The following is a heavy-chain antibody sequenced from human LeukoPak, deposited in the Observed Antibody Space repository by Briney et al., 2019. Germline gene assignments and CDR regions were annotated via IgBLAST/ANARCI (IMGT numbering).Heavy chain of an antibody. V-gene: IGHV3-21*01. CDR1: GFTFSRYS. CDR2: ISGSSNDK. CDR3: VRAEGSSGSSEYFQH. J-gene: IGHJ1*01. D-gene: IGHD5-12*01. Sequence: GGSLRLSCLASGFTFSRYSMKWVRQAPGKGLEWVSSISGSSNDKHYIDSVKGRFTISRDNAKNSLFLQMNSPRAEDTAVYYCVRAEGSSGSSEYFQHWGQGTLVTVSS.